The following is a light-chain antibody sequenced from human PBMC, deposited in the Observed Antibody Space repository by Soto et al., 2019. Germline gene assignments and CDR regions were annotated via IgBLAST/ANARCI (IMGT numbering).Light chain of an antibody. J-gene: IGKJ1*01. CDR1: QSLVHSDGNTY. CDR3: MQLTQFPWT. Sequence: DIVMTQTPLSSPVTLGQPASISCRSSQSLVHSDGNTYLTWFQQRPGQPPRLLIYKISNRFSVVPDRFSGSGAGTDFTLKISRVEAEDVGVYYCMQLTQFPWTFGQGTKVEIK. V-gene: IGKV2-24*01. CDR2: KIS.